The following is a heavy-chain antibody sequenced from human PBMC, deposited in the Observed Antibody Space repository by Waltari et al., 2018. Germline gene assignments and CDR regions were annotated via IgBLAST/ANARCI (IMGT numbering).Heavy chain of an antibody. CDR2: INPNSGGT. J-gene: IGHJ4*02. CDR3: ARDSNYDFWSGYSAPDY. D-gene: IGHD3-3*01. Sequence: QVQLVQSGAEVKKPGASVKVSCKASGYTFTGYYMHWVRQAPGQGLEWMGRINPNSGGTNYAQKFQGRVTMTRDTSISTAYMELSRLRSDDTAVYYCARDSNYDFWSGYSAPDYGGQGTLVTVSS. CDR1: GYTFTGYY. V-gene: IGHV1-2*06.